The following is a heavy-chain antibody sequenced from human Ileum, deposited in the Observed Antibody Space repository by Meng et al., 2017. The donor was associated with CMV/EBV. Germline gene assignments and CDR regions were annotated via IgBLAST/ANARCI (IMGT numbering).Heavy chain of an antibody. Sequence: ELQLGESGGGSVQPGGSLRLSCVGSGFTMSTYRLSWVRQAPGKGLEWVSVIYASGSTFYADSVKGRFTISRDNSENTLFLQMSSLRVEDTAVYYCVGVGAPGGQGTLVTVSS. CDR3: VGVGAP. CDR1: GFTMSTYR. D-gene: IGHD1-26*01. CDR2: IYASGST. V-gene: IGHV3-66*01. J-gene: IGHJ4*02.